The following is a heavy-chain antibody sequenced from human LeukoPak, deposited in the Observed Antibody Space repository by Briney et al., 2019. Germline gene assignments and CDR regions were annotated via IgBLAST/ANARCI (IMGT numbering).Heavy chain of an antibody. D-gene: IGHD4-23*01. CDR3: AGSVGSFDY. V-gene: IGHV4-61*02. CDR1: GGSISSGSYY. CDR2: IYTSGST. J-gene: IGHJ4*02. Sequence: SETLSLTCTVSGGSISSGSYYWSWIRQPAGKGLEWIGRIYTSGSTNYNPSLKSRVTISVDTSKNQFSLKLSSVTAADTAVYYCAGSVGSFDYWGQGTLVTVSS.